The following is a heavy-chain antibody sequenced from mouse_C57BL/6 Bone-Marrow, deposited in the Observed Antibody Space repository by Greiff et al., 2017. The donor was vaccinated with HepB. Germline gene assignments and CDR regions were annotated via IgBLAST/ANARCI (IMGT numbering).Heavy chain of an antibody. Sequence: VQLQQSGPELVKPGASVKISCKASGSAFSSSWMNWVKQRPGKGLEWIGRFYPGDGDTNYNGKFKGKATLTADKSSSTAYMQLSSLTSEDSAVYFCARKGGDGYYWYFDVWGTGTTVTVSS. CDR1: GSAFSSSW. CDR2: FYPGDGDT. D-gene: IGHD2-3*01. J-gene: IGHJ1*03. CDR3: ARKGGDGYYWYFDV. V-gene: IGHV1-82*01.